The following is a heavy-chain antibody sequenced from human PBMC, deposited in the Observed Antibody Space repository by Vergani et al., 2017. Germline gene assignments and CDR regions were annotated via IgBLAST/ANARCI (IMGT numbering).Heavy chain of an antibody. D-gene: IGHD3-9*01. Sequence: QVQLHESGPGLVKPSQTLSLTCTVSGGSISSGSYYWSWIRQPAGKGLEWIGRIYTSGSTNYNPSLKSRVTISVDTSKNQFSLKLSSVTAADTAVYYCARDGYDILTGYSYYGMDVWGQGTTVTVSS. CDR3: ARDGYDILTGYSYYGMDV. CDR1: GGSISSGSYY. V-gene: IGHV4-61*02. CDR2: IYTSGST. J-gene: IGHJ6*02.